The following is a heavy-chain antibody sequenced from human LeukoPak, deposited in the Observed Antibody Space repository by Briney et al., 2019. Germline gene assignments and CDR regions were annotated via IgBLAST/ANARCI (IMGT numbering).Heavy chain of an antibody. D-gene: IGHD3-22*01. CDR2: ISYSGSA. CDR3: ASSPLRSGYWSMGRRGWLFNY. V-gene: IGHV4-59*11. CDR1: GVSITSHF. Sequence: WETLSLTCSVSGVSITSHFWSWIRQPLGKGLEWIGDISYSGSANYNPSLKSRVTISVDTSKKQFSLRLSSVTAADTAVYYCASSPLRSGYWSMGRRGWLFNYWSQGSPVSVPS. J-gene: IGHJ4*02.